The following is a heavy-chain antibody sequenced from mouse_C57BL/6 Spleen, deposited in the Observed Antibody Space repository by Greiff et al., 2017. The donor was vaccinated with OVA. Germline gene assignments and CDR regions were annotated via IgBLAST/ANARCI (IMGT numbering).Heavy chain of an antibody. CDR2: ISYSGST. CDR3: ARDLGRGAMDY. D-gene: IGHD4-1*01. Sequence: DVKLVESGPGMVKPSQSLSLTCTVTGYSITSGYDWHWIRHFPGNKLEWMGYISYSGSTNYNPSLKSRISITHDTSKNHFFLKLNSVTTEDTATYYCARDLGRGAMDYWGQGTSVTVSS. V-gene: IGHV3-1*01. J-gene: IGHJ4*01. CDR1: GYSITSGYD.